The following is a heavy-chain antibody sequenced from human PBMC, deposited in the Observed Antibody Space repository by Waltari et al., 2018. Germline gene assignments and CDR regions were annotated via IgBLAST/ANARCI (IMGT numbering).Heavy chain of an antibody. D-gene: IGHD3-22*01. V-gene: IGHV3-23*01. CDR3: ATGQYYDKSGWFDP. CDR1: GFTFSSYA. J-gene: IGHJ5*02. Sequence: EVQLLESGGGLVQPGGSLRLSCAASGFTFSSYAMSWVRQAPGKGLEWVSAISGSGGSTYYEDSVKGRFTISRDNSKNTLYLQMNSLRAEDTAVYYCATGQYYDKSGWFDPWGQGTLVTVSS. CDR2: ISGSGGST.